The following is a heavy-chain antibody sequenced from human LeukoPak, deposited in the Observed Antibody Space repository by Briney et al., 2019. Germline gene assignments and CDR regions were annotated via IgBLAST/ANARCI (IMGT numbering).Heavy chain of an antibody. Sequence: PGESLRLSCAASGFTLSSYAMSWVRQAPGKGLEWVSGINTSGGRTAYADSVKGRSTISRDNPRNTLYMQMNSLRAEDTALYYCAIMHPYYDGNGYWVQWGQGTLVTVSS. CDR3: AIMHPYYDGNGYWVQ. CDR2: INTSGGRT. J-gene: IGHJ4*02. V-gene: IGHV3-23*01. CDR1: GFTLSSYA. D-gene: IGHD3-22*01.